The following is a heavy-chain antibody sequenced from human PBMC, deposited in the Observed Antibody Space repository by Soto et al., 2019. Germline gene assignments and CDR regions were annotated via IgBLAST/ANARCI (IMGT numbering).Heavy chain of an antibody. CDR3: ATGSGSYLAIPHDY. CDR2: VHFLGVT. CDR1: GYSINTNNYY. V-gene: IGHV4-39*01. J-gene: IGHJ4*02. Sequence: QVQLQESGPGLVKPSETLSLTCTVSGYSINTNNYYWGWIRQPPGQGLEWIGSVHFLGVTYYSPSLQIRVSISVDTSKNQFSLKLKSMTATDTAVYYCATGSGSYLAIPHDYWGRGTLVTVSS. D-gene: IGHD1-26*01.